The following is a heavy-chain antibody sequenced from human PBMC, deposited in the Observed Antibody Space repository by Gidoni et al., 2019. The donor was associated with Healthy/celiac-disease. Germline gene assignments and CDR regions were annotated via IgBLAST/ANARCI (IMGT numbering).Heavy chain of an antibody. CDR1: GFTFSSYA. CDR3: ARDSVTTTYDY. CDR2: ISYDGRNK. V-gene: IGHV3-30-3*01. J-gene: IGHJ4*02. D-gene: IGHD4-17*01. Sequence: LSCAASGFTFSSYAMHWVRQAPGKGLEWVAVISYDGRNKYYADSVKGRFTISRDNSKNTLYLQMNSLRAEDTAVYYCARDSVTTTYDYWGQGTLVTVSS.